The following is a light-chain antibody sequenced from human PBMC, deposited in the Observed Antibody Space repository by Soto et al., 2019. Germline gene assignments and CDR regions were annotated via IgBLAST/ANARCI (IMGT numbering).Light chain of an antibody. V-gene: IGKV1-5*03. CDR2: KAS. J-gene: IGKJ3*01. CDR3: QQYSDYSFT. CDR1: QSIGTW. Sequence: DIQLTQSPSTLSASVGDRVTISCRASQSIGTWLAWYQQKPGKAPNLLIYKASSLQSGVPSRFSGSGSGTEFTLTISSLQPDDFATYYCQQYSDYSFTFGPGTKVDIK.